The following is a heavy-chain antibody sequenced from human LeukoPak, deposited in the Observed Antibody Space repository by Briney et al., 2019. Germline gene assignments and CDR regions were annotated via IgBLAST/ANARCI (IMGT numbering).Heavy chain of an antibody. Sequence: GGSLRLSCAASGFIFSSYSMNWVRQAPGKGLEWVSSITSSRSNIYYADSVKGRFTISRDNSKNTLYLQMNSLRAEDTAVYYCARAFYDILTYYMDVWGKGTTVTISS. D-gene: IGHD3-9*01. CDR2: ITSSRSNI. CDR3: ARAFYDILTYYMDV. V-gene: IGHV3-21*01. J-gene: IGHJ6*03. CDR1: GFIFSSYS.